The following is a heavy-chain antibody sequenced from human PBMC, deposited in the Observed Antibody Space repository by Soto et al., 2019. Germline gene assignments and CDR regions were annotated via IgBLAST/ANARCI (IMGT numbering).Heavy chain of an antibody. J-gene: IGHJ4*02. CDR2: IIPIFGTA. CDR3: ARGGACSGGSCKGPFDY. D-gene: IGHD2-15*01. Sequence: SVKVSCKASGGTFSSYAISWVRQAPGQGLEWMGGIIPIFGTANYAQKFQGRVTITADESTSTAYMELSSLRSEDTAVYYCARGGACSGGSCKGPFDYWGQGTLVTVSS. CDR1: GGTFSSYA. V-gene: IGHV1-69*13.